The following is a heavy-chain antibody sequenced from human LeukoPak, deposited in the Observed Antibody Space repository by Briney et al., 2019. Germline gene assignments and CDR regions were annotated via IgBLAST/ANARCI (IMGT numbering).Heavy chain of an antibody. Sequence: GGSLRLSCAASGFTLSSYAMHWVRQAPGKGLEWVAVISYDGSNKYYADSVKGRFTISRDNAKNSLYLQMNTLRADDTAVCYCARDGFGTGSNWGQGTLVTVSS. CDR3: ARDGFGTGSN. D-gene: IGHD3-16*01. V-gene: IGHV3-30-3*01. CDR1: GFTLSSYA. J-gene: IGHJ4*02. CDR2: ISYDGSNK.